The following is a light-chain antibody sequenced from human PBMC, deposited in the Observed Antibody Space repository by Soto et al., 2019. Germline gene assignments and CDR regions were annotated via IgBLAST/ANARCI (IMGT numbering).Light chain of an antibody. CDR3: QQYNSYSGT. J-gene: IGKJ1*01. Sequence: DIQMTQSPSTLSASVGDRVTITCRASQSISSWLAWYQQKPGKAPKLLIYKASSLEIGVPSRFSGSGSGTEFTLTISSLQPDDFATYYCQQYNSYSGTFGQGTKVEIK. CDR2: KAS. CDR1: QSISSW. V-gene: IGKV1-5*03.